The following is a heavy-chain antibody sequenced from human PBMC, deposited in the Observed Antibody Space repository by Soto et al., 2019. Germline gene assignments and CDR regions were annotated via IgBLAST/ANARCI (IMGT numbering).Heavy chain of an antibody. CDR2: IYYSGST. CDR1: GGSISSGDYY. CDR3: ARTTVVGTALFGY. J-gene: IGHJ4*02. D-gene: IGHD2-21*02. Sequence: PSETLSLTCTVSGGSISSGDYYWSWIRQPPGKGLEWIGYIYYSGSTYYNPSLKSRVTISVDTSKNQFSLKLSSVTAADTAVYYCARTTVVGTALFGYWGQGTLVTVSS. V-gene: IGHV4-30-4*01.